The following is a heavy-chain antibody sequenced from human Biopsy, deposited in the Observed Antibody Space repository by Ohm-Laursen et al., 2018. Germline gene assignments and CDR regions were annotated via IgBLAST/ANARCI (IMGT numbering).Heavy chain of an antibody. CDR2: ISDSGST. CDR1: GGSISSDY. D-gene: IGHD2-15*01. V-gene: IGHV4-59*08. Sequence: TLSLTCTVSGGSISSDYWTWIRQPPGKGPEWIGDISDSGSTNYKPSLKSRVIISVDTSKNQFSLNLSPVTAADTAVYYCARRGSGGRSFDHWGQGTLVTVSS. J-gene: IGHJ4*02. CDR3: ARRGSGGRSFDH.